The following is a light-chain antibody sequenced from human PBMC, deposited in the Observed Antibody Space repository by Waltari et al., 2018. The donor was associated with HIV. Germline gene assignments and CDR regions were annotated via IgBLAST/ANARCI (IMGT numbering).Light chain of an antibody. CDR1: SSNIENDN. V-gene: IGLV1-47*01. J-gene: IGLJ1*01. CDR3: VGWDSSLSAYV. Sequence: QSFLTQPPSASGTPGQTVTISCSGSSSNIENDNVYWYQQLPGMTPKLLIYKNFLRPSGVRDRFAASKSGTSASRTISGLRSADEADYYCVGWDSSLSAYVVGAGTKVAVL. CDR2: KNF.